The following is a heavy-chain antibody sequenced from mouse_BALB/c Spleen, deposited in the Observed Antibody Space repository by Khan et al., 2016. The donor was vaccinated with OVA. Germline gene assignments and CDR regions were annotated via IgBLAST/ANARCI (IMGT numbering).Heavy chain of an antibody. Sequence: EVQLQESGPGLVKPSQSLSLTCTVTGYSITSDYAWNWIRQFPGNKLEWMGYISYSGRTSYHPSLKSRISITRDTSKNQVFLQLNSVTTEDTATYYCARSVTMTTVVATDFDYWGQGTTLTVSS. J-gene: IGHJ2*01. CDR3: ARSVTMTTVVATDFDY. D-gene: IGHD1-1*01. V-gene: IGHV3-2*02. CDR1: GYSITSDYA. CDR2: ISYSGRT.